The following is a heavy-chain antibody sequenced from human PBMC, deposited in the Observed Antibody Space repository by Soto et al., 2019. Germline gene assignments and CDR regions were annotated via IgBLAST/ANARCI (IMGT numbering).Heavy chain of an antibody. CDR3: ARGADYYDSSCYYSYYYYGMDV. V-gene: IGHV3-21*01. D-gene: IGHD3-22*01. CDR1: GFTFSSYS. J-gene: IGHJ6*02. CDR2: ISSSRSYI. Sequence: EVQLVESGGGLVKPGGSLRLSCAASGFTFSSYSMNWVRQAPGKGLEWVSSISSSRSYIYYADSVKGRFTISIDNAKNSLYLQMNSLRAEDTAVYYCARGADYYDSSCYYSYYYYGMDVWGQGTTVTVSS.